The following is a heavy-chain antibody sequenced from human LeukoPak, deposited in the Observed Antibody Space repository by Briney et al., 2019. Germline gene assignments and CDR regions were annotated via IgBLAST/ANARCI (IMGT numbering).Heavy chain of an antibody. CDR2: IDDGVST. Sequence: PSQTLSLTSTLSLGSLSSAGYYCGSTRHHRGRGREWIGYIDDGVSTNYHPSLKTRATIPVDRSKNQFSRKLTSVNAAATPVYYYARDHVYYESNSYARSWFDTWGQGTMVTVSS. CDR3: ARDHVYYESNSYARSWFDT. CDR1: LGSLSSAGYY. D-gene: IGHD3-22*01. V-gene: IGHV4-31*03. J-gene: IGHJ3*02.